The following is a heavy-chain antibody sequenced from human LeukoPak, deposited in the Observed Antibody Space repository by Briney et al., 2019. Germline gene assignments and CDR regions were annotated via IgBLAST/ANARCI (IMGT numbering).Heavy chain of an antibody. Sequence: PSETLSLTCTVSGYSINSGFYWGWLRQPPGKGLEWIGNIYHSATTHYNSSLKSRVTISVDTSKNQLSLKLSSVTAADTAMYYCATRKLGNDYWGQGTLVTVSS. J-gene: IGHJ4*02. V-gene: IGHV4-38-2*02. D-gene: IGHD7-27*01. CDR1: GYSINSGFY. CDR2: IYHSATT. CDR3: ATRKLGNDY.